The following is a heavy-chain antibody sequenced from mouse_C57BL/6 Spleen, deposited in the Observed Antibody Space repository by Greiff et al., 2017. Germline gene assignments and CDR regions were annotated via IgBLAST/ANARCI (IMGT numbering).Heavy chain of an antibody. V-gene: IGHV1-81*01. J-gene: IGHJ1*03. CDR3: ARDYDYDYLWYFDV. CDR1: GYTFTSYG. D-gene: IGHD2-4*01. Sequence: QVQLKESGAELARPGASVKLSCKASGYTFTSYGISWVKQRTGQGLEWIGEIYPRSGNTYYNEKFKGKATLTADKSSSTAYMELRSLTSEDSAVYFCARDYDYDYLWYFDVWGTGTTVTVSS. CDR2: IYPRSGNT.